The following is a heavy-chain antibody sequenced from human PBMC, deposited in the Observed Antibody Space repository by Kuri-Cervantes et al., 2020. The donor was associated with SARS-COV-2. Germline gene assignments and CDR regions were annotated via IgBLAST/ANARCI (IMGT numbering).Heavy chain of an antibody. CDR1: GYTFTSYG. J-gene: IGHJ6*02. D-gene: IGHD3-10*01. V-gene: IGHV1-18*04. CDR3: AGSSIAPNYYYYGMDV. Sequence: ASVKVSCKASGYTFTSYGISWVRQAPGQGLKWMGWISAYNGNTNYAQKLQGRVTMTTDTSTSTAYMELRSLRSDDTAEYYCAGSSIAPNYYYYGMDVWGQGTTVTVSS. CDR2: ISAYNGNT.